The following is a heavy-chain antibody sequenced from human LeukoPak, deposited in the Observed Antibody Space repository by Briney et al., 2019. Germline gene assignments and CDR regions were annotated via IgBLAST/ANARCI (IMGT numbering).Heavy chain of an antibody. Sequence: GGSLRLSCAASGFTFSSYAMSWVRQAPGKGLEWVSAISGSGGSTYYADSVKGRFTISRDNSKNTLYLQMNSLRAEDTAVYYCATTPGVVVVVAALDAFDIWGQGTMVTVSS. CDR2: ISGSGGST. D-gene: IGHD2-15*01. J-gene: IGHJ3*02. CDR3: ATTPGVVVVVAALDAFDI. CDR1: GFTFSSYA. V-gene: IGHV3-23*01.